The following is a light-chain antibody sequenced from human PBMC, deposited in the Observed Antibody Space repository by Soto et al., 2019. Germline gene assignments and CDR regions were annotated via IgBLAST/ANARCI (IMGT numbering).Light chain of an antibody. V-gene: IGKV1-12*01. CDR1: QGISSW. CDR3: QQSSSFPRT. J-gene: IGKJ5*01. CDR2: AAS. Sequence: DIQLTQSPSSVSLSVGDRATITCRASQGISSWLAWYQQKPGKAPRLLIYAASSLQTGIPERFGGSGSGTDFTLTISSLEPEDFATYYCQQSSSFPRTFGQGTRLEI.